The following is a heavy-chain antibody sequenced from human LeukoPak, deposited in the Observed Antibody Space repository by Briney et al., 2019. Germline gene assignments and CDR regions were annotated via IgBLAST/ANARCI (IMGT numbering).Heavy chain of an antibody. V-gene: IGHV3-23*01. Sequence: GGSLRLSCAASGFTFSSYAMSWVRQAPGKGLEWVSAISGSGGSTYYADSVKGRFTISRDNSKNTLYLQMNSLRAEDTAVYNCAKGDGSSWSYYSDYWGQGTLVTVSS. CDR1: GFTFSSYA. CDR2: ISGSGGST. CDR3: AKGDGSSWSYYSDY. J-gene: IGHJ4*02. D-gene: IGHD6-13*01.